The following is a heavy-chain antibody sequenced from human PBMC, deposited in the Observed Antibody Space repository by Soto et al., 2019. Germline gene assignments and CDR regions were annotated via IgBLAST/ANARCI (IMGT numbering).Heavy chain of an antibody. D-gene: IGHD6-13*01. CDR3: AKDLSSSSWYIYYGMDV. J-gene: IGHJ6*02. V-gene: IGHV3-30*18. Sequence: QVQMVESGGGVVQPGRSLRLSCAAAGFTFSSYGMHWVRQAPGKGLEWVAVISYDGSNKYYADSVKGRFTISRDNSKNTLYLQMNSLRAEDTAVYYCAKDLSSSSWYIYYGMDVWGQGTTVTVSS. CDR2: ISYDGSNK. CDR1: GFTFSSYG.